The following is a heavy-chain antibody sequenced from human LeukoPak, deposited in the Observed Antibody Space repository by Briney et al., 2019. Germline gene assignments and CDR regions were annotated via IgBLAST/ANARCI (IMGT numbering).Heavy chain of an antibody. CDR3: ARGPRFGERWTLDY. J-gene: IGHJ4*02. CDR1: GFTFSSYA. CDR2: VSYDGSNK. V-gene: IGHV3-30*04. D-gene: IGHD3-10*01. Sequence: QTGRSLRLSCAASGFTFSSYAMHWVRQAPGKGLEWVAVVSYDGSNKYYADSVKGRFTISRDNSKNTLYLQMNSLRAEDTAVYYCARGPRFGERWTLDYWGQGTLVTVSS.